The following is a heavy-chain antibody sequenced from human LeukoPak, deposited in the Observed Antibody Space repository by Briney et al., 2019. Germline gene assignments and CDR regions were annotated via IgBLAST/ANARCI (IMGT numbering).Heavy chain of an antibody. Sequence: GESLKISCKGSGYSFTNYWIGWVRQMPGKGLEWMGIIYPGDSDTRYSPSFQGQVTIPADKSISTAYLQCSSLKASDTAMYYCARHIEGFGELLSYYFDYWGQGTLVTVSS. J-gene: IGHJ4*02. CDR2: IYPGDSDT. D-gene: IGHD3-10*01. CDR1: GYSFTNYW. V-gene: IGHV5-51*01. CDR3: ARHIEGFGELLSYYFDY.